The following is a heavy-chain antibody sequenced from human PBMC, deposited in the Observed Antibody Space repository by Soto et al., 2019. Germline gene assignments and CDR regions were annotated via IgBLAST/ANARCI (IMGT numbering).Heavy chain of an antibody. CDR3: ARDPTVRSCSDTSCYSVYYGMDV. J-gene: IGHJ6*02. V-gene: IGHV1-69*01. CDR2: IIPIYDTP. CDR1: GGTFSTDA. D-gene: IGHD2-2*02. Sequence: QVQLVQSGAELKKPGSSVKVSCKASGGTFSTDAVNWVRQAPGQGLEWMGGIIPIYDTPNYAQKFQDRVTMTADESTSTVYMELSSLRSEDTAVYYCARDPTVRSCSDTSCYSVYYGMDVWGQGTTVTVSS.